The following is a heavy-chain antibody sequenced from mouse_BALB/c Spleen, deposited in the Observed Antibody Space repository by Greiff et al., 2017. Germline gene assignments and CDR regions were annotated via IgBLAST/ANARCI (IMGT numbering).Heavy chain of an antibody. D-gene: IGHD1-1*01. Sequence: QVQLQQPGAELVKPGASVKLSCAASGYTFTSYWMHWVKQRPGQGLEWVGEINPGSGRTNYNEKFKSKATLTVDKSSSTAYMQLSSLTSEDAAVDFCAKKGYYYGSRTGYFDVWGAGTTVTVSS. J-gene: IGHJ1*01. CDR2: INPGSGRT. CDR1: GYTFTSYW. CDR3: AKKGYYYGSRTGYFDV. V-gene: IGHV1S81*02.